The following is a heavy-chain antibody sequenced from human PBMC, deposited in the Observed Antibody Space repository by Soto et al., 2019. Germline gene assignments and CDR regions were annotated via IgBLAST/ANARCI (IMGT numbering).Heavy chain of an antibody. CDR1: GVTFSCPS. Sequence: PGCSLGPSVLASGVTFSCPSVSRIRQAPGKVVEWIAYCSASGSYSNYADFLKGRFCFSRDNANNSLYLQMYSVTDEDTAVYFCARDKGYAGAADSWGQGT. CDR2: CSASGSYS. CDR3: ARDKGYAGAADS. V-gene: IGHV3-11*05. J-gene: IGHJ4*02. D-gene: IGHD1-26*01.